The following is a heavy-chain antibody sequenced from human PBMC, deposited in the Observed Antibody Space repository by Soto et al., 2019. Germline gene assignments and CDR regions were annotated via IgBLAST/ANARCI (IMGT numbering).Heavy chain of an antibody. D-gene: IGHD1-26*01. CDR1: GFTFSSYG. J-gene: IGHJ6*02. CDR3: AKDWELLYYYGMDV. V-gene: IGHV3-30*18. Sequence: GGSLRLSCAASGFTFSSYGMHWVRQAPGKGLEWVAVISYDGSNKYYADSVKGRFTISRDNSKNTLYLQMNSLRAEDTAVYYCAKDWELLYYYGMDVWGQGTTVTVSS. CDR2: ISYDGSNK.